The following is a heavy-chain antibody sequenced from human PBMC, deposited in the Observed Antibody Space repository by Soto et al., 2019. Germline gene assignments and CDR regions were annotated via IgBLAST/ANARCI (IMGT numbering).Heavy chain of an antibody. CDR2: IIPIFGTA. CDR3: VRGIRFLEWLLYGGYYYYGMDV. J-gene: IGHJ6*02. CDR1: GGTFSSYA. D-gene: IGHD3-3*01. Sequence: SVKVSCKASGGTFSSYAISWVRQAPGQGLEWMGGIIPIFGTANYAQKFQGRVTITADESTSTAYMELSSLRSEDTAVYYCVRGIRFLEWLLYGGYYYYGMDVWGQGTTVTVSS. V-gene: IGHV1-69*13.